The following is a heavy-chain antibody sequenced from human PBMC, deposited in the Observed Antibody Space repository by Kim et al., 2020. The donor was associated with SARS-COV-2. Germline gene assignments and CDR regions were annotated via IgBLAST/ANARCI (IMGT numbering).Heavy chain of an antibody. CDR1: GFTFSSYG. Sequence: GGSLRLSCAASGFTFSSYGMHWVRQAPGKGLEWVAVISYDGSNKYYADSVKGRFTISRDNSKNTLYLQMNSLRAEDTAVYYCAGGVVVPAARNYYMDVWGKGTTVTVSS. V-gene: IGHV3-30*03. J-gene: IGHJ6*03. CDR3: AGGVVVPAARNYYMDV. CDR2: ISYDGSNK. D-gene: IGHD2-2*01.